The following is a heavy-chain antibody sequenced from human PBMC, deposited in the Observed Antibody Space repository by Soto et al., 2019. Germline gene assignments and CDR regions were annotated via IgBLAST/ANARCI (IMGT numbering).Heavy chain of an antibody. V-gene: IGHV3-15*07. J-gene: IGHJ6*02. CDR3: GGNVRVVAARWYGMDV. D-gene: IGHD2-15*01. CDR1: GFTLSDAC. Sequence: EVQLVESGGGLVKPGGSLRLSCAASGFTLSDACMNRVRQAPGKGLEWVGRVKSKTDGGTTDYAAPVKGRFTISRDDSKNTLYLQMNSLKTDDTAVYYRGGNVRVVAARWYGMDVWGQGTTVTVSS. CDR2: VKSKTDGGTT.